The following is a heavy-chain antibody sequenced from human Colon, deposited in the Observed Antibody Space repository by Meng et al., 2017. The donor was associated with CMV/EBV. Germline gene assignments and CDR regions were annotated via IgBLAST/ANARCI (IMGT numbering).Heavy chain of an antibody. Sequence: SETLSLTCTVSGGSISTYYWSWIRQPPGKGLEWIGYIFYSGSTTYNPSLKSRVTMSVDTSNNQFSLRLTSVTAADTAVYYCARSIVTASPFGYRGQGTLVTVSS. J-gene: IGHJ4*02. V-gene: IGHV4-59*01. CDR1: GGSISTYY. CDR2: IFYSGST. D-gene: IGHD1-26*01. CDR3: ARSIVTASPFGY.